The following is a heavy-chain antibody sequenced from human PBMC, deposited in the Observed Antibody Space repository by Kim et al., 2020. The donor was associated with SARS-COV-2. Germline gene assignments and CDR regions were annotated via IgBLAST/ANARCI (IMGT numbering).Heavy chain of an antibody. CDR1: GGSFSGYY. CDR3: ARGRAGGCSSTSCYLGVRGRNNWFDP. V-gene: IGHV4-34*01. Sequence: SETLSLTCAVYGGSFSGYYWSWIRQPPGKGLEWIGEINHSGSTNYNPSLKSRVTISVDTSKNQFSLKLSSVTAADTAVYYCARGRAGGCSSTSCYLGVRGRNNWFDPWGQGTLVTVSS. J-gene: IGHJ5*02. D-gene: IGHD2-2*01. CDR2: INHSGST.